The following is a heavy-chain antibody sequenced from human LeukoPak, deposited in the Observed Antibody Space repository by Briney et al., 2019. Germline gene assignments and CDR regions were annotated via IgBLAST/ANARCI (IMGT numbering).Heavy chain of an antibody. Sequence: QTGGSLRLSCAASRFTFSDSSMNWVRQAPGKGLEWVAVISYDGSNKYYADSVKGRFTISRDNSKNTLYLQMNSLRAEDTAVYYCAIIQPTETYYYYYYMDVWGKGTTVTVSS. CDR1: RFTFSDSS. D-gene: IGHD5-18*01. CDR3: AIIQPTETYYYYYYMDV. J-gene: IGHJ6*03. V-gene: IGHV3-30*03. CDR2: ISYDGSNK.